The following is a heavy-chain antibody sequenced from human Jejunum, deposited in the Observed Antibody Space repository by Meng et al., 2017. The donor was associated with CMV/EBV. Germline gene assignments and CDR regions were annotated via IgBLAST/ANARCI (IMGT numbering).Heavy chain of an antibody. D-gene: IGHD4-23*01. CDR2: IDQGGSGA. J-gene: IGHJ4*02. CDR3: ARVVVSPGGGFAY. CDR1: GFTFSSYR. V-gene: IGHV3-74*03. Sequence: SGFTFSSYRMHWIRQVPGKGLTWVSRIDQGGSGAKYADSVKGHFIISRENAKNTLYLQMNSLRVDDSAVYYCARVVVSPGGGFAYWGQGALVTVSS.